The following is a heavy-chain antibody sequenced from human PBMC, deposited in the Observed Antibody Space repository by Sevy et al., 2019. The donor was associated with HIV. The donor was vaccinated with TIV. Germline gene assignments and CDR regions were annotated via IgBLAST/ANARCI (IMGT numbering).Heavy chain of an antibody. CDR2: ISGRGDTT. D-gene: IGHD4-17*01. CDR3: AKDRRYGDIGLFDY. CDR1: GFTFSSYA. V-gene: IGHV3-23*01. Sequence: GESLKISCAASGFTFSSYAMSWVRQAPGKGLEWVSVISGRGDTTYYADSVKGRFTISRDNSKNTLYLQMNSLRVDDTAVYYCAKDRRYGDIGLFDYWGQGTLVTVSS. J-gene: IGHJ4*02.